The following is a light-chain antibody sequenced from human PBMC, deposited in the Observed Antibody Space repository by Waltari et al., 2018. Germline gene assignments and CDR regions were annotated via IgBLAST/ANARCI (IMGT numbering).Light chain of an antibody. CDR3: SSYTSSSTPGPV. Sequence: QSALTQPASVSGSPGQSITISCTGTSSDVGGYNYASWYQQHPGKAPKLMIYEVRNRPSGVSNRFSGSKSGNTASLPISGLQAEDEADYYCSSYTSSSTPGPVFGGGTKLTVL. J-gene: IGLJ2*01. CDR1: SSDVGGYNY. V-gene: IGLV2-14*01. CDR2: EVR.